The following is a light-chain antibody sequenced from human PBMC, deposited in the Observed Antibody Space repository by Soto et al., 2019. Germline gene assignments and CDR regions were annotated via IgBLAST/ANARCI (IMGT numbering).Light chain of an antibody. CDR3: QQSYTSPRT. V-gene: IGKV1-39*01. J-gene: IGKJ1*01. CDR1: QSISTF. CDR2: AAS. Sequence: DIQMNQSPSSLSASVGDRVSVTCRASQSISTFLNWYQQRPGEAPKLLIYAASSLQSGVPSRFSGTGSGADFTLTIGSLQPEDFATYYGQQSYTSPRTFGQGTKVEVK.